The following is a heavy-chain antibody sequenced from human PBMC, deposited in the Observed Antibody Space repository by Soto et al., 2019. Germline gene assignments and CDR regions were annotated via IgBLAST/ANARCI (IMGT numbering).Heavy chain of an antibody. J-gene: IGHJ6*02. D-gene: IGHD3-10*02. CDR3: ARNMDYYYGRGSGNGHGV. CDR1: GYTFTAYY. CDR2: INPKFGDT. V-gene: IGHV1-2*02. Sequence: QVQSVQSGAEVKEPGDSVRVSCEASGYTFTAYYIHWVRQAPGQGLEWMGWINPKFGDTTYAQDFQGRVSMTRDMSISTVYMDLSSLTSDDTAIYYCARNMDYYYGRGSGNGHGVWGQGTTVTVFS.